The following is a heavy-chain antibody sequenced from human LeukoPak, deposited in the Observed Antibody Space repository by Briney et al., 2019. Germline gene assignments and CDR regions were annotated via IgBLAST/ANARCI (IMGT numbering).Heavy chain of an antibody. CDR2: ISSSSTYI. J-gene: IGHJ5*02. Sequence: PGGSLRLSCAASGFTFSSYSMNWVRQAPGKGLEWVSSISSSSTYIYYADSVKGRFTISRDNAKNSLYLQMNSLRAEDTAVYYCARFMGVGVGDLSGFDPWGQGTLVTVSS. D-gene: IGHD3-10*01. V-gene: IGHV3-21*01. CDR1: GFTFSSYS. CDR3: ARFMGVGVGDLSGFDP.